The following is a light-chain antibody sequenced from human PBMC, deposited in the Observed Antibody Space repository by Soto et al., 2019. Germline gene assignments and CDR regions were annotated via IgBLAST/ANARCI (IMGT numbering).Light chain of an antibody. V-gene: IGLV1-44*01. Sequence: QSVLTQPPSAFGTPGQRVTISCSGSSSNIGSNTVNWYQQLPGTAPKLLIYSYNQRPSGVPDRFSGSKSVTSASLAISGLQSEDEADYYCAAWDDSLNGYVFGTVTKLTVL. CDR1: SSNIGSNT. CDR2: SYN. CDR3: AAWDDSLNGYV. J-gene: IGLJ1*01.